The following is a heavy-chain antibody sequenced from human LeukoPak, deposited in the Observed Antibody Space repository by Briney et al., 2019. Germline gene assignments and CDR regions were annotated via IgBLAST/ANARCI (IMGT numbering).Heavy chain of an antibody. CDR2: IKEDGSEK. CDR1: RFAFSTYW. V-gene: IGHV3-7*05. Sequence: GGSLRLSCAASRFAFSTYWMSWVRQAPGKGLEWVANIKEDGSEKYYVDSVKGRFTIYRDNAKNSLYLQMNRLRAEDTAVNCCARDSPGSSRFYHYYGLDVWGQGTTVTVSS. CDR3: ARDSPGSSRFYHYYGLDV. D-gene: IGHD6-6*01. J-gene: IGHJ6*02.